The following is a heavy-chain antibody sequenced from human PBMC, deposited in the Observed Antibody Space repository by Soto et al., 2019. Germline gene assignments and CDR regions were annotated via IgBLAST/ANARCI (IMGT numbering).Heavy chain of an antibody. CDR3: ARDLRPWSERNPFDP. J-gene: IGHJ5*02. D-gene: IGHD1-1*01. Sequence: GGSLRLSCAASGFTFSSYSMNWVRQAPGKGLEWVSYISSSSSTIYYADSVKGRFTISRDNAKNSLYLQMNSLRAEDTAVYYCARDLRPWSERNPFDPWGQGTLVTVSS. CDR2: ISSSSSTI. CDR1: GFTFSSYS. V-gene: IGHV3-48*01.